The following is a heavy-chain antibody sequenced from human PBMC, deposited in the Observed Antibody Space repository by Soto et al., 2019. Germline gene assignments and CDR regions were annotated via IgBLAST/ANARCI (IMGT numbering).Heavy chain of an antibody. J-gene: IGHJ5*02. CDR2: INAGNGNT. V-gene: IGHV1-3*01. D-gene: IGHD3-9*01. CDR1: GYTFTSYA. CDR3: ARVFQGCLRYFDWLCAVPVKNWFDP. Sequence: GASVKVSCKASGYTFTSYAMHWVRQAPGQRLEWMGWINAGNGNTKYSQKFQGRVTITRDTSASTAYMELSSLRSEDTAVYYCARVFQGCLRYFDWLCAVPVKNWFDPWGQGTLVTVSS.